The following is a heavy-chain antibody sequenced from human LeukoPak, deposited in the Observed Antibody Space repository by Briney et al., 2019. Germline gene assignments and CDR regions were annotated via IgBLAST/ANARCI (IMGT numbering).Heavy chain of an antibody. V-gene: IGHV4-4*07. CDR2: IYTSGST. J-gene: IGHJ5*02. Sequence: SETLSLTCTVSGGSISSYYWSWIRQPAGKGLEWIGRIYTSGSTNYNPSLKSRVTMSVDTSKNQFSLKLSSVTAADTAVYYCAVTYYDFWSGYPNWFDPWGQGTLVTVSS. CDR1: GGSISSYY. D-gene: IGHD3-3*01. CDR3: AVTYYDFWSGYPNWFDP.